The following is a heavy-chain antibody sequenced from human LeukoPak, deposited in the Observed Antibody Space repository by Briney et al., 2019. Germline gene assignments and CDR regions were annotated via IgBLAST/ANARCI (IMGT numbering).Heavy chain of an antibody. CDR2: INHSGST. CDR3: ARGGGSGLAY. J-gene: IGHJ4*02. CDR1: GGSFSGYY. Sequence: SETLSLTCAVYGGSFSGYYWSWIRQPPGKGLEWIGEINHSGSTNYNPSLKSRVTMSVDTSKNQFSLKLSSVTAADTAVYYCARGGGSGLAYWGQGTLVTVYS. D-gene: IGHD3-10*01. V-gene: IGHV4-34*01.